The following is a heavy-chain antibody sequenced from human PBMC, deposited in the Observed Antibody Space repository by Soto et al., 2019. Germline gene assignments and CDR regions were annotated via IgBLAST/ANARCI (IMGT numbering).Heavy chain of an antibody. CDR1: GFTISNTY. J-gene: IGHJ4*02. CDR3: ARSYSYPYYFDY. CDR2: IYPGGST. V-gene: IGHV3-66*01. D-gene: IGHD5-18*01. Sequence: GGSLRLSCAASGFTISNTYINWVRQAPGKGLEWVSVIYPGGSTYYADSEKGRFTISRDNSKNTLYFEMNSLRAEDAAFYYCARSYSYPYYFDYWGQGTPVTVSS.